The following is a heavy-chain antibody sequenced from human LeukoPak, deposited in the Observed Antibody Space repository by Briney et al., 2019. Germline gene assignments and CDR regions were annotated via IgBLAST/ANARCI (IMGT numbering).Heavy chain of an antibody. CDR2: IYQSGST. CDR1: GASVSSIGYS. Sequence: PSQTLSLTCGVSGASVSSIGYSWSWIRQPPGRGLEWIGYIYQSGSTSYNPSLQSRVTISIDTSKNQFSLKLNSLTAADTAVYYCARDRNGYGGNIDYWGQGTLVTVSS. CDR3: ARDRNGYGGNIDY. J-gene: IGHJ4*02. D-gene: IGHD4-23*01. V-gene: IGHV4-30-2*01.